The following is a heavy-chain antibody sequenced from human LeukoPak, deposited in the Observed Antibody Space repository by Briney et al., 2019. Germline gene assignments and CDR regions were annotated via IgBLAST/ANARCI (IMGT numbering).Heavy chain of an antibody. CDR2: ITSDGDTT. J-gene: IGHJ4*02. CDR3: ARVLVGAADY. V-gene: IGHV3-64*04. D-gene: IGHD1-26*01. Sequence: SGGSLRLSCSASGFTFSSYIMHWARQAPGKGLEYVSAITSDGDTTYYADSVKGRVTISRDNSKNTLYLQMNSLRAEDTAVYYCARVLVGAADYWGQGTLVTVSS. CDR1: GFTFSSYI.